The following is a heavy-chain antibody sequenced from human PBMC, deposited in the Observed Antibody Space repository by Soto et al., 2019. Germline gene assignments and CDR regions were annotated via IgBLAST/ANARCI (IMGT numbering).Heavy chain of an antibody. J-gene: IGHJ3*02. CDR2: IRSKANSYAT. CDR1: GFTFSGSA. V-gene: IGHV3-73*01. D-gene: IGHD3-16*01. CDR3: TSHTTSGEYVPNDAFDI. Sequence: EVQLVESGGGLVQPGGSLKLSCAASGFTFSGSAMHWVRQASGKGLEWVGRIRSKANSYATAYAASVKGRFTISRDDSKNTAYLQMNSLKTEDTAVYYCTSHTTSGEYVPNDAFDIWGQGTMVTVSS.